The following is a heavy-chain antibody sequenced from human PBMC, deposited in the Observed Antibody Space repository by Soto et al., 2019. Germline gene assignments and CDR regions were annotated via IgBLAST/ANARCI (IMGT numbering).Heavy chain of an antibody. CDR2: ISYDGSNK. CDR3: AKGKPFKREYYFDY. CDR1: GFTFSSYG. J-gene: IGHJ4*02. Sequence: QVQLVESGGGVVQPGRSLRLSCAASGFTFSSYGMHWVRQAPGKGLEWVAVISYDGSNKYYADSVKGRFTISRDNSKNTLYLQMNSLRAEDTAVYYCAKGKPFKREYYFDYWGQGTLVTVSS. V-gene: IGHV3-30*18.